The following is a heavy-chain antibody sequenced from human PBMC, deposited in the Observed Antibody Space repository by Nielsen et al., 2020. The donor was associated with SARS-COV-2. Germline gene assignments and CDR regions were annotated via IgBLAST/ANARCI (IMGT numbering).Heavy chain of an antibody. D-gene: IGHD6-13*01. CDR1: GFTFSSYE. V-gene: IGHV3-48*03. Sequence: GESLKISCAASGFTFSSYEMNWVRQAPGKGLEWVSYISSSGSTIYYADSVKGRFTISRDNSKNTLYLQMNSLRAEDTAVYYCARPGIAAAEDIWGQGTMVTVSS. CDR2: ISSSGSTI. CDR3: ARPGIAAAEDI. J-gene: IGHJ3*02.